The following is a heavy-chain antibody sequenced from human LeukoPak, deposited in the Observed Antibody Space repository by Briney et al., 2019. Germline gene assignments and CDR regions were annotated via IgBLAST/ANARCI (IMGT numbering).Heavy chain of an antibody. J-gene: IGHJ6*02. CDR1: GYTFTGYY. Sequence: AALKVSCKASGYTFTGYYMHWVRQAPGQGLEWMGWINPNSGVTNYVQKFQGRVTMTRDTSISTACMELSRLRSDDTAVYYCARCKYGSGVTYGMDVWGRGTTVT. V-gene: IGHV1-2*02. D-gene: IGHD3-10*01. CDR2: INPNSGVT. CDR3: ARCKYGSGVTYGMDV.